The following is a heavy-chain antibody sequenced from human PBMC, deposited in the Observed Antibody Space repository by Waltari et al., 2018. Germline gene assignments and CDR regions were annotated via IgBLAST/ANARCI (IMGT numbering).Heavy chain of an antibody. Sequence: QVQLQESGPGLVKPSETLSLTCTVSGGSISSYYWSWIRQPPGKGLEWIGYIYYSGSTNYNPPLKSRVTISVDTSKNQFSLKLSSVTAADTAVYYCARGLGYDFWSGYYPFDYWGQGTLVTVSS. J-gene: IGHJ4*02. V-gene: IGHV4-59*01. D-gene: IGHD3-3*01. CDR3: ARGLGYDFWSGYYPFDY. CDR1: GGSISSYY. CDR2: IYYSGST.